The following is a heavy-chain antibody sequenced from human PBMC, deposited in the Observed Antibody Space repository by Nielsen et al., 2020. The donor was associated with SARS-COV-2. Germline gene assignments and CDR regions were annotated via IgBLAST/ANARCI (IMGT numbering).Heavy chain of an antibody. Sequence: ASVKVSCKASGGTFSSYAISWVRQAPGQGLEWMGIINPSGGSTSYAQKFQGRVTMTRDTSTSTVYMELSSLRSEDTAVYYCAREEGLSHETTPIDYWGQGTLVTVSS. CDR1: GGTFSSYA. J-gene: IGHJ4*02. V-gene: IGHV1-46*01. CDR3: AREEGLSHETTPIDY. CDR2: INPSGGST. D-gene: IGHD1-1*01.